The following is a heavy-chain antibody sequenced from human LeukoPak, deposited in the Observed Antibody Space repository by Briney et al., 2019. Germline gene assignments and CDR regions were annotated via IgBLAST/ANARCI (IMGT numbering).Heavy chain of an antibody. D-gene: IGHD1-1*01. V-gene: IGHV4-59*08. CDR3: SRGLRGRSGYNFDS. CDR1: GGSISSYY. Sequence: TSETLSLTCIVSGGSISSYYWSWIRQPPGKGLEWIGYIYYSGSTYYNPSLKSRVTISLDTSKTQFSLRLSSVTAADTAVYYCSRGLRGRSGYNFDSWGQGTLVTVSS. J-gene: IGHJ4*02. CDR2: IYYSGST.